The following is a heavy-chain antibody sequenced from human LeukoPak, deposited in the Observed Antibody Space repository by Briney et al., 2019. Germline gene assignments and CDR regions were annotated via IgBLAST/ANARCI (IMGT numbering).Heavy chain of an antibody. CDR1: GGFISSFY. D-gene: IGHD5-18*01. Sequence: SETLSLTCTVSGGFISSFYCSWIRQPPGKGLEWIGYIYYSGTTNYNPSLKSRVTISSDTSKNQFSLRLSSVTAVDTAVYYCARGTVDTVIDNWGQGTLATVSS. V-gene: IGHV4-59*08. J-gene: IGHJ4*02. CDR2: IYYSGTT. CDR3: ARGTVDTVIDN.